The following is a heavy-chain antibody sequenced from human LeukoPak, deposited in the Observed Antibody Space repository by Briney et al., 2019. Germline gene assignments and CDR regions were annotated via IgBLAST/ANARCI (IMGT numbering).Heavy chain of an antibody. D-gene: IGHD1-1*01. V-gene: IGHV3-21*01. CDR1: GFTFSSYS. J-gene: IGHJ4*02. CDR2: ISSSSSYI. CDR3: ARDDTTGTAYFDY. Sequence: PGGSLRLSCAASGFTFSSYSMNWVRQAPGKGLEWVSSISSSSSYIYYADSVKGRFTISRDNAKNSLYLQMNSLRAEDTAVYYCARDDTTGTAYFDYWGQGTLVTVSS.